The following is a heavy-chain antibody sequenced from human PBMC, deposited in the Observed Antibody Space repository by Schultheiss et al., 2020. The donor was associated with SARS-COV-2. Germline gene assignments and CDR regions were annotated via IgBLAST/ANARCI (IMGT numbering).Heavy chain of an antibody. CDR1: GFTVSSNY. CDR2: IYSGGST. D-gene: IGHD6-19*01. V-gene: IGHV3-53*01. J-gene: IGHJ4*02. CDR3: AVSGWYNYFDY. Sequence: GGSLRLSCTASGFTVSSNYMSWVRQAPGKGLEWVSVIYSGGSTYYADSVKGRFTISRDNSKNTLYLQMNSLRAEDTAVYYCAVSGWYNYFDYWGQGTLVTAPQ.